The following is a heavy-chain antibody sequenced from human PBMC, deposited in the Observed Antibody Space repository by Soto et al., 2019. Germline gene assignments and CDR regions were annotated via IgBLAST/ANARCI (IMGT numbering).Heavy chain of an antibody. CDR2: INHSGTT. CDR3: ARRAGTLDY. CDR1: GESFSSYY. D-gene: IGHD6-19*01. J-gene: IGHJ4*02. V-gene: IGHV4-34*01. Sequence: SETLSLTCAVYGESFSSYYWSWIRQPPGKGLEWIGEINHSGTTNYNPSLKSRVTISVDTSKNQFSLKLTSVTAADTAVYYCARRAGTLDYWGQGALVTVSS.